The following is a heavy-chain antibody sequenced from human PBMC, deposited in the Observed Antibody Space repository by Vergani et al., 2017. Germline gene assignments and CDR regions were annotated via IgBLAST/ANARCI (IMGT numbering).Heavy chain of an antibody. CDR3: AKDLGTSSGGGWFDP. CDR1: GFTSAGYA. Sequence: EVQLEESGGGLVLPGRFLRLSCVASGFTSAGYAMHWVRQAPGKGLEWVSGISWNSNSISYADSVKGRFTISRDNAKNSLYLQMNSLRAEDTALYYCAKDLGTSSGGGWFDPWGQGTLVTVSS. V-gene: IGHV3-9*02. D-gene: IGHD6-6*01. CDR2: ISWNSNSI. J-gene: IGHJ5*02.